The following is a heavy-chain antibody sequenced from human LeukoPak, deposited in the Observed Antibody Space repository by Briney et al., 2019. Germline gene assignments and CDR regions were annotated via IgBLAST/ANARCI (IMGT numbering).Heavy chain of an antibody. V-gene: IGHV3-11*04. CDR3: ATSRVFDH. J-gene: IGHJ4*02. CDR1: GFTFSGYY. CDR2: IGNDGRPI. Sequence: GGSLRLSCAASGFTFSGYYMSWIRQTPGKRLEWLSYIGNDGRPIFYADSVKGRFTISRDNAKKTLYLEMNSLRMEDTAIYYCATSRVFDHWGQGTLVTVSS.